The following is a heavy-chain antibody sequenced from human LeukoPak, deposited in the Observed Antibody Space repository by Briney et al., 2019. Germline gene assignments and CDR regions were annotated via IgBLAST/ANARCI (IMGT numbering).Heavy chain of an antibody. Sequence: ASVKVSCNASGYTFTDYFMHWVRQVPGQGLEWMGCINVYIGGAHYAQKFQDRLSMTRDTSINTAYMELSSLRSDDTAVYYCARDILGRSNGGSNYFGMEVWGQGTTVTVSS. J-gene: IGHJ6*02. V-gene: IGHV1-2*02. CDR2: INVYIGGA. D-gene: IGHD2-15*01. CDR3: ARDILGRSNGGSNYFGMEV. CDR1: GYTFTDYF.